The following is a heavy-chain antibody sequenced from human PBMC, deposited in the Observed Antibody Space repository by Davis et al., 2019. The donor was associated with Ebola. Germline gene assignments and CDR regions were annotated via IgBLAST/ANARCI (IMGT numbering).Heavy chain of an antibody. Sequence: PGGSLRLSCAASGLNFRDYWMSWVRQAPGKGLEWVALINEHGDDRYYVDSVKGRFTISRDNAKNSLYLQMNSLRAEDTAMYYCARDGSNSYFDYWGQGNLVTVSS. V-gene: IGHV3-7*01. CDR1: GLNFRDYW. CDR2: INEHGDDR. D-gene: IGHD6-6*01. J-gene: IGHJ4*02. CDR3: ARDGSNSYFDY.